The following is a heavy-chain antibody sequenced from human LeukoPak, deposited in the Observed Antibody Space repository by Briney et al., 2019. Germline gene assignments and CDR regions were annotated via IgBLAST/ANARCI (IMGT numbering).Heavy chain of an antibody. CDR1: GVTFEDYY. J-gene: IGHJ4*02. D-gene: IGHD3-10*01. CDR2: ISDTGGDK. V-gene: IGHV3-11*01. Sequence: GGSLRLSCTGSGVTFEDYYLSWIRQAPGKGLEWISYISDTGGDKFYADPVKGRFIISRDNARNSVYMEMNDLIAEDTAFYYCARGENGSFDRWGQGTLVTVSS. CDR3: ARGENGSFDR.